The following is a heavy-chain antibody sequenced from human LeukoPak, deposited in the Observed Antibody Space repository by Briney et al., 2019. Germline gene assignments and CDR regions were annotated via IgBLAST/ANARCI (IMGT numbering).Heavy chain of an antibody. J-gene: IGHJ4*02. CDR3: ASGGVEMGTILVL. CDR1: GYTFTGYY. D-gene: IGHD5-24*01. V-gene: IGHV1-2*02. CDR2: INPNSGGT. Sequence: ASVNVSCKASGYTFTGYYMHWVRQAPGQGLEWMGWINPNSGGTNYAENFQGRVTMTRDTSISTAYMEVSRLRSDDTAVYYCASGGVEMGTILVLWGQGTLVIVSS.